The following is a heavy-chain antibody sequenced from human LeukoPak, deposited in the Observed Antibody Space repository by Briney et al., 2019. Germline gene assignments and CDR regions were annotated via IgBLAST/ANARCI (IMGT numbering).Heavy chain of an antibody. CDR2: IRSKAYGGTT. V-gene: IGHV3-49*04. CDR3: TRDGGIQLWVHAIVGAFDI. CDR1: GFTFGDYA. J-gene: IGHJ3*02. D-gene: IGHD5-18*01. Sequence: PGGSLRLPCTASGFTFGDYAMSWVRQAPGKGLEWVGFIRSKAYGGTTEYAASVKGRFTISRDDSKSIAYLQMNSLKTEDTAVYYCTRDGGIQLWVHAIVGAFDIWGQGTMVTVSS.